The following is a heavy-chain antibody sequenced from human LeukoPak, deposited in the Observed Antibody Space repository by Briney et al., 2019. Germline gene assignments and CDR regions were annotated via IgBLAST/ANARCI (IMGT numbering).Heavy chain of an antibody. Sequence: ASVKVSCKASGYTFTGYYMHWVRQAPGQGLEWMGWINPNSGGTNYAQKFQGRVTMTRDTSISTAYMELSRLRSDDTAVYYCARDPRRFGGVIGIFDYWGQGTQVTVSS. CDR3: ARDPRRFGGVIGIFDY. V-gene: IGHV1-2*02. D-gene: IGHD3-16*02. J-gene: IGHJ4*02. CDR2: INPNSGGT. CDR1: GYTFTGYY.